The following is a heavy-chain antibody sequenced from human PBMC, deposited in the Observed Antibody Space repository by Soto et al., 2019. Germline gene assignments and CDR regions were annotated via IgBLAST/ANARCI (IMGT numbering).Heavy chain of an antibody. CDR1: GGSVSSGSYY. CDR3: AGAVPIVGKYYYCYYDMEV. V-gene: IGHV4-61*01. J-gene: IGHJ6*02. CDR2: IYYSGST. D-gene: IGHD1-26*01. Sequence: SETLSLTCTVSGGSVSSGSYYWSWIRQPPGKGLEWIGYIYYSGSTNYNPSLKSRVTISVDTSKNQFSLKLNSVTAADTAVYYCAGAVPIVGKYYYCYYDMEVSGQGTRVTVSS.